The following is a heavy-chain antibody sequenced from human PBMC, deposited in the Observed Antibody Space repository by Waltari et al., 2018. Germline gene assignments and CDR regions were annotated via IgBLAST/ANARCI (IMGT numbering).Heavy chain of an antibody. CDR2: ISDSGGST. D-gene: IGHD3-22*01. CDR3: GKLDYDGNGFPNYFDH. J-gene: IGHJ4*02. Sequence: EVRLLESGGGLVQPGGSLGLAGAASGFTCSSYAMTWVRQAPGKGLDWVSTISDSGGSTYYADSVKGRFTISRDNSKITLYLQMSSLRVEDTAIYYCGKLDYDGNGFPNYFDHWGQGTLVTVSS. V-gene: IGHV3-23*01. CDR1: GFTCSSYA.